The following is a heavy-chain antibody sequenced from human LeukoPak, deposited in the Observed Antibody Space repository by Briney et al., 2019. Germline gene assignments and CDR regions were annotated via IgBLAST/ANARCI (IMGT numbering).Heavy chain of an antibody. D-gene: IGHD3-22*01. Sequence: GGSLRLSCAASGFTFSSYDMHWVRQATGKGLEWVSAIGTAGDTYYPGSVKGRFTISRENAKNSLYLQMNSLRAGDTAVYYCAKDLSQYDSSGYRYFDYWGQGSPVTVSS. V-gene: IGHV3-13*01. CDR3: AKDLSQYDSSGYRYFDY. J-gene: IGHJ4*02. CDR1: GFTFSSYD. CDR2: IGTAGDT.